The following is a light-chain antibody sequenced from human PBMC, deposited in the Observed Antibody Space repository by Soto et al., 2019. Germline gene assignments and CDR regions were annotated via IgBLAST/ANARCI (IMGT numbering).Light chain of an antibody. Sequence: IQMTQSPSSLSASLGDRVTITCRASQNINSHLNWYQQKPGKAPKVLIYAASRLQSGVPSRFSGSGSGTDFTLTISSLEPEDFATYYCQQSHITTLFTFGKGTKLEIK. V-gene: IGKV1-39*01. CDR1: QNINSH. J-gene: IGKJ2*01. CDR3: QQSHITTLFT. CDR2: AAS.